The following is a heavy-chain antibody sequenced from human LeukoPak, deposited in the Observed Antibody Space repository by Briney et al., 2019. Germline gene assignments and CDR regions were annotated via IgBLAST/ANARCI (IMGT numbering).Heavy chain of an antibody. CDR3: VKDDSYYYDSSGYPH. J-gene: IGHJ4*02. CDR2: ISSNGSST. V-gene: IGHV3-64D*09. Sequence: ARSLRLSCSASGFTFCTYFMHWDRKTRGQGLEYDSAISSNGSSTYYADSVKGRFTISRDNSKNTLYLQMSSLRAEDTAVYHCVKDDSYYYDSSGYPHWGQGTLVTVSS. CDR1: GFTFCTYF. D-gene: IGHD3-22*01.